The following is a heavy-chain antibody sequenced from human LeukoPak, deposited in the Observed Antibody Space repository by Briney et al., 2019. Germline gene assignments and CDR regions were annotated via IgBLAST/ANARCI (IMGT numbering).Heavy chain of an antibody. V-gene: IGHV1-69*05. CDR3: AREWENDLRFDP. D-gene: IGHD1-26*01. J-gene: IGHJ5*02. CDR2: IFPVFGTA. Sequence: LGASVKVSCKASGGTLRSYAISWVRQAPGQGLEWVGGIFPVFGTANYAQKFQGSVTITTDESTSTAYMELSSLRSEDTAVYYCAREWENDLRFDPWGQGTLVTVSS. CDR1: GGTLRSYA.